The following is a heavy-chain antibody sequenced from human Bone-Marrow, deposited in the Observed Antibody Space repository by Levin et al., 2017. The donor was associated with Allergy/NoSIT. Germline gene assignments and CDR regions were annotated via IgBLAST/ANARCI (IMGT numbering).Heavy chain of an antibody. V-gene: IGHV3-53*01. CDR3: ARKTDSGGSGGDY. CDR2: IYSTGGT. CDR1: EFPVSRNF. J-gene: IGHJ4*02. Sequence: GESLKISCAVSEFPVSRNFMTWVRQAPGKGPEWVSVIYSTGGTSYADSVKGRFTISRDSSKNTLYLQMNSLTVEDTAVYYCARKTDSGGSGGDYWGQGTLVTVSS. D-gene: IGHD3-22*01.